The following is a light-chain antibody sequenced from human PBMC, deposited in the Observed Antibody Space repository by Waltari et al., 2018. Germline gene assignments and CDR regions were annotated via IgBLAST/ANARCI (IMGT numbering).Light chain of an antibody. V-gene: IGKV1-9*01. Sequence: DIQLTQSPSFLSASVGDRVNITCRASQGISSSLAWYHQKPGKAPKLLIYAASTLQSGVPSRFSGSGSGTEFTLTISSLQPEDFATYYCQQFNSYPITFGQGTRLEIK. CDR2: AAS. J-gene: IGKJ5*01. CDR3: QQFNSYPIT. CDR1: QGISSS.